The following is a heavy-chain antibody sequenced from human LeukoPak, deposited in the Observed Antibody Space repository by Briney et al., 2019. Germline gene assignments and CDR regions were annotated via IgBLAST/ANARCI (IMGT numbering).Heavy chain of an antibody. J-gene: IGHJ4*02. CDR3: AQSQFWSGYYLLDY. Sequence: EASVKVSCKASGYTFTGYFMHWVRQAPGQGLEWMGGIIPIFGTANYAQKFQGRVTITTDESTSTAYMELSSLRSEDTAVYYCAQSQFWSGYYLLDYWGQGTLVTVSS. CDR2: IIPIFGTA. CDR1: GYTFTGYF. V-gene: IGHV1-69*05. D-gene: IGHD3-3*01.